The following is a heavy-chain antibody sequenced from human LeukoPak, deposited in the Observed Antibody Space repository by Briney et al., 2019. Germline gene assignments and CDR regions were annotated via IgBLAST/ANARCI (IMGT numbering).Heavy chain of an antibody. CDR3: ARGRRWGVVVDRDYYYGMDV. Sequence: GASVKVSCKASGYTFIDYYVHWVRQAPRQGLEWMGRINPNSGGTDYAQKFQGRVTMTRDTAISTVYMELSRLKSDDTAVFYCARGRRWGVVVDRDYYYGMDVWGQGTTVTVAS. V-gene: IGHV1-2*06. J-gene: IGHJ6*02. CDR2: INPNSGGT. D-gene: IGHD2-15*01. CDR1: GYTFIDYY.